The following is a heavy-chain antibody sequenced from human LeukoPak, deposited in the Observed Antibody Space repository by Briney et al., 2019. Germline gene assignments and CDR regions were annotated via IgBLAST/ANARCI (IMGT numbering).Heavy chain of an antibody. Sequence: ASVKVSCKTSGYTFTSFDIHRVRQATGQGLEWMGWMKPNDGNRGFAQKFQGRLTMTSGTSLVTGYMELTSLTSDDTAVYYCARGDSVAGTSNYFDSWGQGTLVTVSS. V-gene: IGHV1-8*01. CDR1: GYTFTSFD. D-gene: IGHD6-19*01. CDR2: MKPNDGNR. J-gene: IGHJ5*01. CDR3: ARGDSVAGTSNYFDS.